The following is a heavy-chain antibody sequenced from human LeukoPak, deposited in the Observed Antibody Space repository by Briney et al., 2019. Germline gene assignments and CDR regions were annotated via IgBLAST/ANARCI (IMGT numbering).Heavy chain of an antibody. D-gene: IGHD6-19*01. CDR1: GYTFTGYY. Sequence: ASVKVSCKASGYTFTGYYMYWVRQAPGQGLEWMGWINPNSGGTNYAQKFQGRVTMTRDTSISTAYMELSRLRSDDTAVYYCARGPEWLKAFDIWGQGTMVTVSS. CDR3: ARGPEWLKAFDI. V-gene: IGHV1-2*02. CDR2: INPNSGGT. J-gene: IGHJ3*02.